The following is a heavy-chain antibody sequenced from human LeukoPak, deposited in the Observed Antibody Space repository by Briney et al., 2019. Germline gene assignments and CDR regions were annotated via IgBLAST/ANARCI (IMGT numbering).Heavy chain of an antibody. CDR3: ARDSGETFDFDY. CDR2: INAGNGNI. Sequence: ASVKVSCKASGYTFTSYAMHWVRQAPGQRLEWMGWINAGNGNIKYSQEFQGRVTITRYTSASTAYMELSSLRSEDMAVYYCARDSGETFDFDYWGQGTLVTVSS. V-gene: IGHV1-3*03. CDR1: GYTFTSYA. J-gene: IGHJ4*02. D-gene: IGHD3-10*01.